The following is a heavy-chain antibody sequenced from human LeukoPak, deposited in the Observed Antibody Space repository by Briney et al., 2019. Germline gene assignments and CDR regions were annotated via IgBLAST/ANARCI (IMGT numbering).Heavy chain of an antibody. J-gene: IGHJ3*02. CDR3: ARDYGYNQNGAFDI. Sequence: SSETLSLTCAVSGYSISSGYYWGWIRQPPGKGLEWIGSIYHSGSTYYNPSLKSRVTISVDTSKNQFSLKLSSVTAADTAVYYCARDYGYNQNGAFDIWGQGTMVTVSS. CDR2: IYHSGST. D-gene: IGHD5-24*01. CDR1: GYSISSGYY. V-gene: IGHV4-38-2*02.